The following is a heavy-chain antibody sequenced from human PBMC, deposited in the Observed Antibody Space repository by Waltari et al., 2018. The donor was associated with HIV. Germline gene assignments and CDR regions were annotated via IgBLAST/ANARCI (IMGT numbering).Heavy chain of an antibody. V-gene: IGHV3-66*01. Sequence: EVHLVASGGGLVQPVGSLRLSLEVSGYTVSANYMRWVRQAPGKGLEWVSLMYTNGTTYYADSVKGRVTISRDNSKNTVYLQMNDLRAEDTAVYYCATDDFLTYWGQGALVTVSS. CDR1: GYTVSANY. D-gene: IGHD7-27*01. J-gene: IGHJ4*02. CDR3: ATDDFLTY. CDR2: MYTNGTT.